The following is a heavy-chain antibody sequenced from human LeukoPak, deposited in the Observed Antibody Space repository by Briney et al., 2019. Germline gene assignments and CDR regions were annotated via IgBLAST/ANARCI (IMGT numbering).Heavy chain of an antibody. V-gene: IGHV3-9*01. D-gene: IGHD3-10*01. CDR1: GFTFDDYA. CDR2: ISWNSGSI. CDR3: AKDKVGLLWFGEYFDY. Sequence: GGSLRLSCAASGFTFDDYAMHWVRQAPGKGLEWVSGISWNSGSIGYADSVKGRFTISRDNAKNSLYLQMNSLRAEDTALYYCAKDKVGLLWFGEYFDYWGQGTLVTVSS. J-gene: IGHJ4*02.